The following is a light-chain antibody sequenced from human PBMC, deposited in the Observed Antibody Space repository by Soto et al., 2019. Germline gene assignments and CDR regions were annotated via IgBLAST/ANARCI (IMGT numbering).Light chain of an antibody. CDR2: GAS. Sequence: EIVMTKSPATQSVSPGGRATLSCRASQSISDTLAWYQQKPGQAPRLLIHGASTRATGFPARFSGSGSGTDFTLTISSLQSEDFAVYYCQQYNNWPWTFGQGTKVDIK. CDR3: QQYNNWPWT. CDR1: QSISDT. J-gene: IGKJ1*01. V-gene: IGKV3-15*01.